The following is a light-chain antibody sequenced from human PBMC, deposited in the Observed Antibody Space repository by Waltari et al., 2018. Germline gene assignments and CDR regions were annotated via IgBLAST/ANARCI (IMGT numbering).Light chain of an antibody. CDR3: QHYVRLPAT. V-gene: IGKV3-20*01. CDR1: QSVSRS. J-gene: IGKJ1*01. CDR2: GAS. Sequence: EIVLTQSPDILSFSPGERATLSCRASQSVSRSLAWYQQKPGQAPKLLIYGASTRATGIPDRFTGSGSGTDFSLTISSLEPEDFAIYFCQHYVRLPATFGQGTKVEIK.